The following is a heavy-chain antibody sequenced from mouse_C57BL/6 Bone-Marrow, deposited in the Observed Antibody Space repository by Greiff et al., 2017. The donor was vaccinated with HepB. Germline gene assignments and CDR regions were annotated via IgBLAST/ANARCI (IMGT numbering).Heavy chain of an antibody. CDR3: ARHDNYYGSSYPYAMDY. J-gene: IGHJ4*01. V-gene: IGHV5-6*01. CDR2: ISSGGSYT. Sequence: EVKLVESGGDLVKPGGSLKLSCAASGFTFSSYGMSWVRQTPDKRLEWVATISSGGSYTYYPDSVKGRFTISRDNAKNTLYLQMSSLKSEDTAMYYCARHDNYYGSSYPYAMDYWGQGTSVTVSS. CDR1: GFTFSSYG. D-gene: IGHD1-1*01.